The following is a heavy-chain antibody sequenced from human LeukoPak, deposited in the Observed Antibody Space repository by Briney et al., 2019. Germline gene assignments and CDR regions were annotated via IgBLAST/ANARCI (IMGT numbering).Heavy chain of an antibody. D-gene: IGHD6-6*01. J-gene: IGHJ5*02. CDR2: TYYRSKWHN. Sequence: SQTLSLTCAISGDSVPNKNTAWNWIRQSPSRGLEWLGRTYYRSKWHNTYAASVKSRLTINPDTSKNQFSLPLNSVTPEDTAVYFCARRFPYSSSSGWFDPWGQGTLVTVSS. CDR1: GDSVPNKNTA. V-gene: IGHV6-1*01. CDR3: ARRFPYSSSSGWFDP.